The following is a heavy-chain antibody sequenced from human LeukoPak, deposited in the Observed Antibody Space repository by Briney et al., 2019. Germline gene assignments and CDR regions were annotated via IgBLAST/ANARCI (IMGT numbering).Heavy chain of an antibody. Sequence: SETLSLTCTVSGASISSFHWSWLRQPPGKGLEWVGYIYTSGSTNYNPSLKSRVTISIDTSKNQFSLKLKSVTAADTAFYYCARDRGGYSGAFDIWGQGTKVTVSS. J-gene: IGHJ3*02. CDR3: ARDRGGYSGAFDI. D-gene: IGHD1-26*01. V-gene: IGHV4-4*08. CDR2: IYTSGST. CDR1: GASISSFH.